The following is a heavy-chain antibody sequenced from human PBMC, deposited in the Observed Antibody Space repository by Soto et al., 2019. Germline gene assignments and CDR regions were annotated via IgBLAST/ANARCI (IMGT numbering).Heavy chain of an antibody. V-gene: IGHV4-30-2*01. CDR3: ARLKGTRYFDF. CDR2: MYHTGRA. CDR1: VAANVTGCYS. D-gene: IGHD3-10*01. Sequence: SETLSLTCAVSVAANVTGCYSLSWMLHPPGEGLQWIGYMYHTGRANYNPSLKGRVTMSFDTSTNDFSLKLTSVTAADTAVYLCARLKGTRYFDFWGQGVLVTVS. J-gene: IGHJ4*02.